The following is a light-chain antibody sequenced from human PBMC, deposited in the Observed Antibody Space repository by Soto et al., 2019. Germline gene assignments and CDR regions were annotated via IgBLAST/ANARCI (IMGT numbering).Light chain of an antibody. V-gene: IGLV2-14*03. CDR2: DVT. Sequence: LTNPASSPRPDHHCISIPSTQPSSDVGSYNYVSWFQQQPGKAPRLMSYDVTNRPSGVFDRFSGSKSGNTASLTISGLQAEDEADFYCSSHTTTGIHDFGTGTKVTVL. CDR1: SSDVGSYNY. CDR3: SSHTTTGIHD. J-gene: IGLJ1*01.